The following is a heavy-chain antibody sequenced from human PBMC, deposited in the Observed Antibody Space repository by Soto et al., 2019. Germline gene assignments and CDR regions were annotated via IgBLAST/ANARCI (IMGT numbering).Heavy chain of an antibody. CDR3: ARMDCSGGSCYAPLDY. CDR2: ISSSSSYT. D-gene: IGHD2-15*01. J-gene: IGHJ4*02. Sequence: PGGSLRLSCAASGFTFSDYYMSWIRQAPGKGLEWVSYISSSSSYTNYADSVKGRFTISRDNAKNSLYLQMNSLRAEDTAVNYCARMDCSGGSCYAPLDYWGQGTLVTVSS. CDR1: GFTFSDYY. V-gene: IGHV3-11*06.